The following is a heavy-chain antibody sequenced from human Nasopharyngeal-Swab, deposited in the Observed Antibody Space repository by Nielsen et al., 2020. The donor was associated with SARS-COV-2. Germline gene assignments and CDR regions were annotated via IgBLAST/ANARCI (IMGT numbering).Heavy chain of an antibody. CDR3: ARDPLNYGDYFDY. Sequence: GESLKISCAASGFTFSSYWMHWVRQAPGKGLVWVSRINSDGSSTSYADFVKGRFTISRDNAKNTLYLQMNSLRAEDTAVYYCARDPLNYGDYFDYWGQGTLVTVSS. D-gene: IGHD4-17*01. V-gene: IGHV3-74*01. CDR1: GFTFSSYW. CDR2: INSDGSST. J-gene: IGHJ4*02.